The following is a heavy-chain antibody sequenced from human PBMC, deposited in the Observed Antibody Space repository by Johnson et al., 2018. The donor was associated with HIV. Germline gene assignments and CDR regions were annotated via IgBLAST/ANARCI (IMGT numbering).Heavy chain of an antibody. D-gene: IGHD3-16*02. Sequence: VQLVESGGGLVQPGGSLRLSCAASGFTFSSYWMHWVRQAPGKGLVWVSRINSDGSSTSYADSVKGRFTISRDNAKNTLYLQMNSLRAEDTAVYYCARDYSDYVWGSYRFGAFDIWGQGTMVTVSS. CDR2: INSDGSST. CDR3: ARDYSDYVWGSYRFGAFDI. J-gene: IGHJ3*02. CDR1: GFTFSSYW. V-gene: IGHV3-74*01.